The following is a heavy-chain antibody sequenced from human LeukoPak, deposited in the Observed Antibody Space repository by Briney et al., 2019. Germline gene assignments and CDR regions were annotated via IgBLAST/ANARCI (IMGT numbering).Heavy chain of an antibody. D-gene: IGHD6-6*01. CDR1: GGSFSGYY. CDR2: INHSGST. V-gene: IGHV4-34*01. CDR3: ARGIAGIAARPPYYYYMDV. J-gene: IGHJ6*03. Sequence: SETLSLTCAVYGGSFSGYYWSWIRQPPGKGLEWIWEINHSGSTNYNPSLKSRVTISVDTSKNQFSLKLSSVTAADTAVYYCARGIAGIAARPPYYYYMDVWGKGTTVTVSS.